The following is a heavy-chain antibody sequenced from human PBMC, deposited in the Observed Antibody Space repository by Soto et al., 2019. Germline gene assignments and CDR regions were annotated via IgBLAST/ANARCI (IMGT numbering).Heavy chain of an antibody. J-gene: IGHJ6*03. V-gene: IGHV1-8*01. CDR3: ATAFMTTVTTGAVKYYYYYYMDV. Sequence: ASVKVSCKASGYTFTSYDINWVRQATGQGLEWMGWMNPNSGNTGYAQKFQGRVTMTRNTSISTAYMELSSLRSEDTAVYYCATAFMTTVTTGAVKYYYYYYMDVWGKGTTVTVSS. CDR1: GYTFTSYD. CDR2: MNPNSGNT. D-gene: IGHD4-17*01.